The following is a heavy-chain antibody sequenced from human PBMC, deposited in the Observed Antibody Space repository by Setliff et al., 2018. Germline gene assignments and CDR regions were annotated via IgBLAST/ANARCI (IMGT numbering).Heavy chain of an antibody. V-gene: IGHV3-20*01. CDR3: VLFGDSDTFDV. Sequence: RSGGSLRLSCAASGFNFKGHGMNWVRQAPGKGLEWVSTTNWDGRSTGYTDSVKGRFTISRDNAKYSLYLQMNSLRAEDTALYHCVLFGDSDTFDVWGQGTMVTVSS. CDR2: TNWDGRST. CDR1: GFNFKGHG. D-gene: IGHD3-3*01. J-gene: IGHJ3*01.